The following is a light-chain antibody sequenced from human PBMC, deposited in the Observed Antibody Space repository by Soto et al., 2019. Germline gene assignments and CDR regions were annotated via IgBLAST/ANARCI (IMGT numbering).Light chain of an antibody. CDR3: KEYNSYTGT. CDR1: RSVDLW. J-gene: IGKJ1*01. Sequence: DNQMTQSPSTLSESVRDRVTITRRASRSVDLWLAWYQQKPGKDPKLLIYDASSLQSGVTSRFSGVIYGTEFTLTIRRLQPDECGTDDGKEYNSYTGTVGPGTKVDIK. V-gene: IGKV1-5*01. CDR2: DAS.